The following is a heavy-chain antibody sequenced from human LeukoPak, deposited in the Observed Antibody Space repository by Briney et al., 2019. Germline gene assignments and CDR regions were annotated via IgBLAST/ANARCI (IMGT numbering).Heavy chain of an antibody. CDR2: INHSGST. V-gene: IGHV4-34*01. Sequence: SETLSLTCAVYGGSFSGYYWSWIRQPPGKGLEWIGEINHSGSTNYNPSLKSRVTISVDTSKNQFSLKLSSATAADTAVYYCARRTPGGPFDYWGQGTLVTVSS. CDR1: GGSFSGYY. CDR3: ARRTPGGPFDY. J-gene: IGHJ4*02. D-gene: IGHD3-10*01.